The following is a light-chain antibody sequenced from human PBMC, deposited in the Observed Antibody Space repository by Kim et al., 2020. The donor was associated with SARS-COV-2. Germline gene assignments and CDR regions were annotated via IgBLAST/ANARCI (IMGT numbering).Light chain of an antibody. V-gene: IGKV1D-16*01. J-gene: IGKJ5*01. CDR3: LQYNDYPIT. CDR2: AAS. CDR1: QDLSTW. Sequence: DIQMTQSPSSLSASLGDRVTITCRASQDLSTWVAWFQQKPGKAPQCLIYAASTLQNGVPSRFSGSGSGTHFSLTISSLQPEDFATYYCLQYNDYPITFGQGTRLEIK.